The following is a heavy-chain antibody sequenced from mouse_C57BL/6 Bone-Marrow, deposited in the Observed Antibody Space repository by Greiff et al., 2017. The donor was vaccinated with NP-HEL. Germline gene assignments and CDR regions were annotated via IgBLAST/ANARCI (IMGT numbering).Heavy chain of an antibody. J-gene: IGHJ4*01. Sequence: EVQLQQSGPVLVKPGASVKMSCKASGYTFTDYYMNWVKQSHGKSLEWIGVINPYNGGTSYNQKFKGKATLTVDKSSSTAYMELNSLTSEDSAVYYCARRLRLAMDYWGQGTSVTVSS. D-gene: IGHD2-4*01. CDR2: INPYNGGT. CDR3: ARRLRLAMDY. CDR1: GYTFTDYY. V-gene: IGHV1-19*01.